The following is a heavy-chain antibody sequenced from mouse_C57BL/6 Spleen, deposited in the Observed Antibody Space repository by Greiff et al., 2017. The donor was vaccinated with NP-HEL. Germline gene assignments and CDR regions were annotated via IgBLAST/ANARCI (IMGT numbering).Heavy chain of an antibody. CDR2: INPNNGGT. CDR3: ARSIDYDGGYAMDY. D-gene: IGHD2-4*01. V-gene: IGHV1-18*01. Sequence: EVQLQQSGPELVKPGASVKIPCKASGYTFTDYNMDWVKQSHGKSLEWIGDINPNNGGTIYNQKFKGKATLTVDKSSSTAYMDLRSLTSEDTAVYYCARSIDYDGGYAMDYWGQGTSVTVSS. J-gene: IGHJ4*01. CDR1: GYTFTDYN.